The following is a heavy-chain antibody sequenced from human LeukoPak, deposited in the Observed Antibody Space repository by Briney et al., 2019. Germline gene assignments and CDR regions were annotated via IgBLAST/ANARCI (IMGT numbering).Heavy chain of an antibody. CDR3: AGAYCGGDCYSGRAFDI. CDR2: VWHSGST. CDR1: GGSISSSYW. D-gene: IGHD2-21*02. Sequence: SETLSLTCAVSGGSISSSYWWSWVRQPPGKGLEWIGEVWHSGSTNYYPSLKSRVTISVEKSKNQFSLKLSSVTAADTAVYYCAGAYCGGDCYSGRAFDIWGQGTMVTVSS. J-gene: IGHJ3*02. V-gene: IGHV4-4*02.